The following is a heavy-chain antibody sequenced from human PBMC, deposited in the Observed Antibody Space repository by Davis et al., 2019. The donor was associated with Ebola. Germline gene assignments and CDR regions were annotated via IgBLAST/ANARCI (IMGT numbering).Heavy chain of an antibody. Sequence: GESLKISCAASGFTFSSYAMHWVRQAPGKGLEWVAVISYDVSNKYYADSVKGRFTISRDNSKNTLYLQMNSLRAEDTAVYYCAKDRVADTAMDWYFDLWGRGTLVTVSS. CDR1: GFTFSSYA. V-gene: IGHV3-30-3*01. CDR3: AKDRVADTAMDWYFDL. J-gene: IGHJ2*01. CDR2: ISYDVSNK. D-gene: IGHD5-18*01.